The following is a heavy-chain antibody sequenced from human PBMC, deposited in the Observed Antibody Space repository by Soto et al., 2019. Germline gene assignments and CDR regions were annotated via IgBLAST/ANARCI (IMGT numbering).Heavy chain of an antibody. D-gene: IGHD1-26*01. CDR2: IWYDGTKK. CDR1: GFPFSNYG. CDR3: ARDVMGVFDS. V-gene: IGHV3-33*01. J-gene: IGHJ4*02. Sequence: QVQLVESGGGVVQPGRSLRLSCAASGFPFSNYGMHWVRQAPGKGLEWAAVIWYDGTKKFYADSVRGRLTISRDNSKKMLYLQMDSLRVEDTAVYYCARDVMGVFDSWGQGTLVTVSS.